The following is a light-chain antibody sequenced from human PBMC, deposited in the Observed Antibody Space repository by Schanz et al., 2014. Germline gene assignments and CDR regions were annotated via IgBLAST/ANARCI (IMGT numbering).Light chain of an antibody. CDR2: DTN. J-gene: IGLJ3*02. CDR3: FLSFSGVWV. CDR1: TGPVTGGHY. V-gene: IGLV7-46*01. Sequence: QAVVTQEPSLTLSPGGTVTLTCASSTGPVTGGHYPCWFQQKPGQAPRALMYDTNNRHSWTPARFSGFLVGGKAALTLSGAQPEDEATYYCFLSFSGVWVFGGGTKLTVL.